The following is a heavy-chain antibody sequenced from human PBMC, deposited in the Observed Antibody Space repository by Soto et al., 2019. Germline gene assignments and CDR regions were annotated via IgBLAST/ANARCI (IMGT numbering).Heavy chain of an antibody. Sequence: ASVKVSCKASGYTFTSYDMNWVGQATGQGREWMGWMNSNRGNTGYAQKFQGRVTMTRNTSISTAYMELSSLRSEDKAVYYCARGRGHDCKSRVSYLSWFDTWGQGTLATVSS. D-gene: IGHD5-12*01. CDR1: GYTFTSYD. J-gene: IGHJ5*02. CDR3: ARGRGHDCKSRVSYLSWFDT. V-gene: IGHV1-8*01. CDR2: MNSNRGNT.